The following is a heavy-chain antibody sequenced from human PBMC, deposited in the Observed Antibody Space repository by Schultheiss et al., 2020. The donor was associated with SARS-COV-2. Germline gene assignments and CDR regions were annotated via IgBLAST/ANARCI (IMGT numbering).Heavy chain of an antibody. J-gene: IGHJ6*02. CDR1: GFTFSSYA. CDR3: AKDSMDRNYYYYGMDV. Sequence: GGSLRLSCAASGFTFSSYAMHWVRQAPGKGLEWVAVISYDGSNKYYADSVKGRFTISRDNSKNTLYLQMNSLRAEDTAVYYCAKDSMDRNYYYYGMDVWGQGTTVTVSS. CDR2: ISYDGSNK. D-gene: IGHD2-2*01. V-gene: IGHV3-30*01.